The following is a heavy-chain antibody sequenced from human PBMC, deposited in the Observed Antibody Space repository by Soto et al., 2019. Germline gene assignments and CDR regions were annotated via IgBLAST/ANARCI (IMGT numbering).Heavy chain of an antibody. CDR3: AKDLTIFGVVIIGSFDF. J-gene: IGHJ4*02. Sequence: EVQLLESGGGLVQPGGSLRLSCAASGFTFSSYAMSWVRQAPGKGLEWVSAISGSGGSTYYADSVKGRFTISRDNSKNTLYLQMNSLRAEDTAVYYCAKDLTIFGVVIIGSFDFRGQGTLVTVSS. CDR1: GFTFSSYA. D-gene: IGHD3-3*01. V-gene: IGHV3-23*01. CDR2: ISGSGGST.